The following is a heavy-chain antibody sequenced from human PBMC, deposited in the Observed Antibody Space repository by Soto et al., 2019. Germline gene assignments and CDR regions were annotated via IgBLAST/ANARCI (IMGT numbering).Heavy chain of an antibody. CDR3: AREGGPNYYYYYMDV. CDR2: IKLDGSEK. V-gene: IGHV3-7*01. D-gene: IGHD3-16*01. CDR1: GFTFGSYW. Sequence: EVQLVESGGGLVQPGGSLRLSCAASGFTFGSYWMNWVRQAPGKGLEWVANIKLDGSEKYYVDSVKGRFTISRDNDKNSLYLQMNSLRAEDTAVYYCAREGGPNYYYYYMDVWGKRATVTVSS. J-gene: IGHJ6*03.